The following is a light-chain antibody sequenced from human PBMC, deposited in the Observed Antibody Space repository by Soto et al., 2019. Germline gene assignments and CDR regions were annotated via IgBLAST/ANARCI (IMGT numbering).Light chain of an antibody. CDR1: QSVRSS. CDR2: GAS. V-gene: IGKV3-15*01. Sequence: EIWMTQSPATLSLSPGERSTLSCGASQSVRSSLAWYQQKPGQPPRLLIYGASTRATGIPARFSGSGSGTEFTLTISSLQSEDFALYYCEQYNDWPYTFGPGTKVDIK. J-gene: IGKJ3*01. CDR3: EQYNDWPYT.